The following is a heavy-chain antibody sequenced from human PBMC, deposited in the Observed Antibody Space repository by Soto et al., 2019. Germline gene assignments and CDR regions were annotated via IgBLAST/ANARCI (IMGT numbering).Heavy chain of an antibody. J-gene: IGHJ4*02. Sequence: EVKMVESGGGLVEPGGSLRLSCAASGFAFTDAWMNWVRQAPGKGLEWVGRIKDNAQGGTADYAAPVKGRFIVSRDYSKNTLYLQMSGLQTEDTGSYYCTRRPKLGDAGVRPRAYWGRGTLVGVSS. CDR3: TRRPKLGDAGVRPRAY. CDR2: IKDNAQGGTA. V-gene: IGHV3-15*07. D-gene: IGHD7-27*01. CDR1: GFAFTDAW.